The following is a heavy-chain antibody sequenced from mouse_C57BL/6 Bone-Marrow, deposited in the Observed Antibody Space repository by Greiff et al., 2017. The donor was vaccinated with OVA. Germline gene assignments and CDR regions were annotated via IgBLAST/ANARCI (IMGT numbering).Heavy chain of an antibody. CDR1: GYTFTSYW. Sequence: QVQLQQPGAELVKPGASVKLSCKASGYTFTSYWMHWVKQRPGQGLEWIGMIHPNSGSTNYNEKFKSKATLTVDKSSSTAYMQLSSLTSEDSAVYYCARAAYNGIPWFAYWGQGTRVTVTA. V-gene: IGHV1-64*01. J-gene: IGHJ3*01. CDR2: IHPNSGST. D-gene: IGHD2-10*01. CDR3: ARAAYNGIPWFAY.